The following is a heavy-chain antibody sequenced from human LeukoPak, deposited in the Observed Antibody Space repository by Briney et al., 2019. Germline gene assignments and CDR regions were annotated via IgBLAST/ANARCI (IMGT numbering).Heavy chain of an antibody. CDR2: ISHSGST. D-gene: IGHD3-10*01. V-gene: IGHV4-34*01. CDR1: GGSFSGYY. Sequence: KPSETLSLTCAVYGGSFSGYYWSWIRQPPGKGLEWIGEISHSGSTNYNPSLKSRVTISVDTSKNQFSLKLSSVTAADTAVYYCARGPSNYYGSGSYLDYWGQGTLVTVSS. CDR3: ARGPSNYYGSGSYLDY. J-gene: IGHJ4*02.